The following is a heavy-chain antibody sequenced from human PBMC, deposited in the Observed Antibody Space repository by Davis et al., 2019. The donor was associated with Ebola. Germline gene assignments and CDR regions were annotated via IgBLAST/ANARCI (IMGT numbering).Heavy chain of an antibody. CDR3: AEYQDTSVLDAFEI. CDR2: IFSNDEK. Sequence: SGPTLVKPTQTLTLTCAFSGFPLSLSEMCVSWIRQPPGKALEWLAHIFSNDEKSYSTSLKSRLTISKDTSKSQVVLTMTNLDPVDTATYFCAEYQDTSVLDAFEIWGQGTKVTVSS. D-gene: IGHD3-22*01. V-gene: IGHV2-26*01. CDR1: GFPLSLSEMC. J-gene: IGHJ3*02.